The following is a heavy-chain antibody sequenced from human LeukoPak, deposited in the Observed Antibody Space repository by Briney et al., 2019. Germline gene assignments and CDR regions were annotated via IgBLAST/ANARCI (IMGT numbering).Heavy chain of an antibody. CDR3: ARGAVDTAMVYSDY. Sequence: SETLSLTCAVSGGSISSGGYSWSWIRQPPGKGLEWIGYIYYSGSTYYNPSLKSRVTISVDTSKNQFSLKLSSVTAADTAVYYCARGAVDTAMVYSDYWGQGTLVTVSS. J-gene: IGHJ4*02. V-gene: IGHV4-30-4*07. CDR2: IYYSGST. CDR1: GGSISSGGYS. D-gene: IGHD5-18*01.